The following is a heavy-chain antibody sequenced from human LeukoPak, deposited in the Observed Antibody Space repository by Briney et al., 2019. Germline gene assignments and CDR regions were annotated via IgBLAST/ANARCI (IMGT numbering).Heavy chain of an antibody. CDR1: GFTFSSYW. CDR3: ARGWVPSDITLN. V-gene: IGHV3-74*01. Sequence: PGGSLRLSCAASGFTFSSYWMHWVRQAPGKGLVWVSRINSDESDTNYADSVKGRFTISRDNARNTVYLQMNSLRAEDTAVYYCARGWVPSDITLNWGQGTMVTVSS. D-gene: IGHD3-22*01. CDR2: INSDESDT. J-gene: IGHJ3*01.